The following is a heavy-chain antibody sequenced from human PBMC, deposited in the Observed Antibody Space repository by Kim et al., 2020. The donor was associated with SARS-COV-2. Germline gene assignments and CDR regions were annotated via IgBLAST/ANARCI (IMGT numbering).Heavy chain of an antibody. D-gene: IGHD3-10*01. CDR3: ARGDGPLYYFDY. Sequence: SETLSLTCAVYGGSFSGYYWSWIRQPPGKGLEWIGEINHSGSTNYNPSLKSRVTISVDTSKNQFSLKLSSVTAADTAVYYCARGDGPLYYFDYWGQGTLVPVSS. CDR2: INHSGST. J-gene: IGHJ4*02. CDR1: GGSFSGYY. V-gene: IGHV4-34*01.